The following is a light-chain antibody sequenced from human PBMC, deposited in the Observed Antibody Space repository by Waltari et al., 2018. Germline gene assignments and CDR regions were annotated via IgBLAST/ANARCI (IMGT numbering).Light chain of an antibody. J-gene: IGKJ1*01. CDR2: GAS. CDR1: QRVRRA. V-gene: IGKV3-20*01. CDR3: QHYLRLPVT. Sequence: EIVLTQSPGTLSLSLGERATVPCRASQRVRRALAWYQQKPGQPPRLLIYGASTRATGIPDRFSGSGSGTDFSLTISRLEPDDFAVYYCQHYLRLPVTFGQGTTVEI.